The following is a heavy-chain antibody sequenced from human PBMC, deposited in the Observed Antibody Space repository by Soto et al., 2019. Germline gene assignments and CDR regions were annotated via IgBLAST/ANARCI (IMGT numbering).Heavy chain of an antibody. Sequence: SETLSLTCPVSGGSISSNYLTWFPEPPGRGLDWIGYVYNSGSTNYNPTLKSRVTISEDTSKSQFSLKVNSMTAADTAVYYCARYRREAVAGYTLDNWGQGILVTVSS. CDR2: VYNSGST. V-gene: IGHV4-59*01. CDR1: GGSISSNY. J-gene: IGHJ4*02. CDR3: ARYRREAVAGYTLDN. D-gene: IGHD6-13*01.